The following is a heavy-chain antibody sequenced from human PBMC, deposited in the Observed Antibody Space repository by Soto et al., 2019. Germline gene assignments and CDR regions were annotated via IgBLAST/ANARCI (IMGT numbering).Heavy chain of an antibody. D-gene: IGHD6-13*01. CDR3: ARTPGIAAAGSEYYYYYGMDV. V-gene: IGHV5-51*01. CDR2: IYPGDSDT. CDR1: GYTFAGSW. J-gene: IGHJ6*02. Sequence: GESLKISCQASGYTFAGSWIAWVRQIPGQGLEWMGIIYPGDSDTTYSPSFQGQVTISADKSISTAYLQWSSLKASDTAMYYCARTPGIAAAGSEYYYYYGMDVWGQGTTVTVSS.